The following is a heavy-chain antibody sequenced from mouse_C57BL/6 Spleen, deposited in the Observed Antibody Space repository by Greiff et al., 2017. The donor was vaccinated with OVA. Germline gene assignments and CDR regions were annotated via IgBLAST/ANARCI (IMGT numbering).Heavy chain of an antibody. CDR1: GYTFTGYW. V-gene: IGHV1-9*01. Sequence: QVQLKQSGAELMKPGASVKLSCKATGYTFTGYWIEWVKQRPGHGLEWIGEILPGSGSTNYNEKFKGKATFTADTSSNTAYMQLSSLTTEDSAIYYCASLIYYGYDVVNYYAMDYWGQGTSVTVSS. CDR2: ILPGSGST. D-gene: IGHD2-2*01. CDR3: ASLIYYGYDVVNYYAMDY. J-gene: IGHJ4*01.